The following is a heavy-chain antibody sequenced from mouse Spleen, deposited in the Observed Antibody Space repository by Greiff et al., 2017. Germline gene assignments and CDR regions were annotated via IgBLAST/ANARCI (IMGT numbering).Heavy chain of an antibody. Sequence: QVQLKESGPELVKPGASVKLSCKASGYTFTSYDINWVKQRPGQGLEWIGWIYPRDGSNKYNEKFKGKATLTVDTSSSTAYMELHSLTSEDSAVYFCARSAYGDPYYYAMDYWGQGTSVTVSS. CDR3: ARSAYGDPYYYAMDY. CDR2: IYPRDGSN. J-gene: IGHJ4*01. V-gene: IGHV1-85*01. D-gene: IGHD2-13*01. CDR1: GYTFTSYD.